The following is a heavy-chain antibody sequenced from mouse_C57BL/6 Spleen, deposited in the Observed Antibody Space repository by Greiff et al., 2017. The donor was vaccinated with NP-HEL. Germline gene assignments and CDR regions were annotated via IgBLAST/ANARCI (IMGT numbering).Heavy chain of an antibody. CDR3: ARSIYDGYYDYFDY. CDR2: IRNKANGYTT. J-gene: IGHJ2*01. V-gene: IGHV7-3*01. CDR1: GFTFTDYY. Sequence: EVMLVESGGGLVQPGGSLSLSCAASGFTFTDYYMSWVRQPPGKALEWLGFIRNKANGYTTEYSASVKGRFTISRDNSQSILYLQMNALRAEDSATYYCARSIYDGYYDYFDYWGQGTTLTVSS. D-gene: IGHD2-3*01.